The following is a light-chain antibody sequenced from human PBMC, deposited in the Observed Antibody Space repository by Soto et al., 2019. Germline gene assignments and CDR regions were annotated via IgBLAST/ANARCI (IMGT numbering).Light chain of an antibody. Sequence: QSALTQPASVSGSPGQSITISCTGTSSDVGTYNYVSWYQQHPGKAPKLMIYEVTNRPSGVSNRFSGSKSGNTASLTISGHQAEDEADYYCSSYTSSSLWVFGGGTKLTVL. CDR2: EVT. CDR1: SSDVGTYNY. CDR3: SSYTSSSLWV. V-gene: IGLV2-14*01. J-gene: IGLJ3*02.